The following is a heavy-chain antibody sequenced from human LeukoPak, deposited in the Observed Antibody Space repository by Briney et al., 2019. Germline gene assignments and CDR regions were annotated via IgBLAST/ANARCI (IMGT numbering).Heavy chain of an antibody. Sequence: GGSLRLSCAVSGFTFSTYGMHWVRQAPGKGLEWVAVIWNDGSEKYHADSVKGRFTISRDNSKNTLYLQMNSLRAEDTAVYYCARGFCSSIGCATGWKFDYWGQGTLVTVSS. CDR3: ARGFCSSIGCATGWKFDY. J-gene: IGHJ4*02. CDR2: IWNDGSEK. CDR1: GFTFSTYG. D-gene: IGHD2-2*01. V-gene: IGHV3-33*01.